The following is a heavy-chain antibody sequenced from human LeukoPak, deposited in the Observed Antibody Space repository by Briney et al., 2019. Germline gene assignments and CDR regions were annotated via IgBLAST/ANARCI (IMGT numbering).Heavy chain of an antibody. CDR3: ASSGNWFDP. CDR1: GFTFSTYG. J-gene: IGHJ5*02. CDR2: ISGSGGRT. D-gene: IGHD3-10*01. Sequence: GGSLRLSCAASGFTFSTYGMSWVRQAPGKGLEWVSGISGSGGRTYYADSVKGRFTISRDNSKNMLYLQMNTLRAEDTAVYYCASSGNWFDPWGQGTLVTVSS. V-gene: IGHV3-23*01.